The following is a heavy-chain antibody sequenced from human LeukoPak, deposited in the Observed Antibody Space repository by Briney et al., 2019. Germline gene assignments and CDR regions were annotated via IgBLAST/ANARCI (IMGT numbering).Heavy chain of an antibody. CDR1: GGTFSSYA. CDR3: ARDFHSWSAAGTNY. CDR2: IIPILGIA. D-gene: IGHD6-13*01. Sequence: SVEVSCKASGGTFSSYAISWVRQAPGQGLEWMGRIIPILGIANYAQKFQGRVTITADKSTSTAYMELSSLRSEDTAVYYCARDFHSWSAAGTNYWGQGTLVTVSS. V-gene: IGHV1-69*04. J-gene: IGHJ4*02.